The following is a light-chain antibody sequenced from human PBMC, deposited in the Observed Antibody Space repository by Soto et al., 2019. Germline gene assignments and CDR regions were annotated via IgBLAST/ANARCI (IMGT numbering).Light chain of an antibody. CDR2: DVS. J-gene: IGLJ3*02. V-gene: IGLV2-14*03. CDR1: TSDFGIYDR. Sequence: QSALAQPASVSGSPGQSITISCTGTTSDFGIYDRLSWYQQHPGKAPTLMIKDVSNRPSGVSDRFSGSKSGNTASLTISGLQAEDEADYYCSSFTVSRTWVFGGGTKVTVL. CDR3: SSFTVSRTWV.